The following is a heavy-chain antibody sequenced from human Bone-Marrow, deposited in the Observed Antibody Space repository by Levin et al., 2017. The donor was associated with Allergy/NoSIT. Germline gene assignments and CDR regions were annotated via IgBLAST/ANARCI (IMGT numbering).Heavy chain of an antibody. Sequence: SDTLSLTCTASGSISGYYWSWIRQPPGKGLEWIGYIHYTGSTNYNPSLESRVTISVDTSMNQFSLKLSSVTAADTAVYYCARRLGPTVVTWTYYGMDVWGQGTTVTVSS. J-gene: IGHJ6*02. CDR1: GSISGYY. D-gene: IGHD4-23*01. V-gene: IGHV4-59*01. CDR2: IHYTGST. CDR3: ARRLGPTVVTWTYYGMDV.